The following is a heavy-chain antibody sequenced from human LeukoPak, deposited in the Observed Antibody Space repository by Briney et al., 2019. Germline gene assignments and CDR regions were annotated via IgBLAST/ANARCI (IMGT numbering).Heavy chain of an antibody. Sequence: GESLKISCQGSGYSFTSYWIGWVRQMPGKGLEWMGIIYPGDSDTRYSPSFQGQVTISADKSISTAYLQWSSLKASDTAMYYCARSYGSGSYSINDAFDIWGQGTMVTVSS. CDR3: ARSYGSGSYSINDAFDI. CDR1: GYSFTSYW. D-gene: IGHD3-10*01. J-gene: IGHJ3*02. CDR2: IYPGDSDT. V-gene: IGHV5-51*01.